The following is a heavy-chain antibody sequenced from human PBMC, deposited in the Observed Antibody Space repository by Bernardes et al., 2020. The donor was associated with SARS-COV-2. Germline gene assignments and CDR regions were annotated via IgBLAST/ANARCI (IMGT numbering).Heavy chain of an antibody. D-gene: IGHD5-18*01. CDR1: GGSISSYY. CDR2: NYYSGST. CDR3: ARDRGYSYGYAHSQFDY. J-gene: IGHJ4*02. V-gene: IGHV4-59*01. Sequence: SETLSLTCTVSGGSISSYYWSWIRQPPGKGLEWIGYNYYSGSTNYNPSLKSRVTISVDTSKNQFSLKLSSVTAADTAVYYCARDRGYSYGYAHSQFDYWGQGTLVTVSS.